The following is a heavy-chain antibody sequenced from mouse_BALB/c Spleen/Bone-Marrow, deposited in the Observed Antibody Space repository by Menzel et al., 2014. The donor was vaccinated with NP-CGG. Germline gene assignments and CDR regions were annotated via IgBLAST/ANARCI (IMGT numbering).Heavy chain of an antibody. CDR1: GYTFTSYW. Sequence: VQLQQSGAELARPGASVKLSCKASGYTFTSYWMQWIKQRPGQGLEWIGAIYPGDGDTSFTQRFKGKATLTADKSSSTAYMQLSSLASEDSAVYYCARALHYYGSSYGAMDYWGQGTSVTVSS. CDR2: IYPGDGDT. CDR3: ARALHYYGSSYGAMDY. J-gene: IGHJ4*01. V-gene: IGHV1-87*01. D-gene: IGHD1-1*01.